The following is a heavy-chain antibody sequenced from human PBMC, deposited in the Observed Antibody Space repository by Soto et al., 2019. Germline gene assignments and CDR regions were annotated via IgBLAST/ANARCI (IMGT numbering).Heavy chain of an antibody. D-gene: IGHD3-3*01. CDR1: GFSLTTSGVG. J-gene: IGHJ4*02. CDR3: AHRVLRTVFGLVTTTAIYFDF. Sequence: QITLNESGPTVVRPTEPLTLTCRFSGFSLTTSGVGVGWIRQSPGKAPEWLALIYWDDDKRYSASLKSRLTITKDTSKNQVVVTVSDLDPTDTATYYCAHRVLRTVFGLVTTTAIYFDFWGQGTPVAVSS. CDR2: IYWDDDK. V-gene: IGHV2-5*02.